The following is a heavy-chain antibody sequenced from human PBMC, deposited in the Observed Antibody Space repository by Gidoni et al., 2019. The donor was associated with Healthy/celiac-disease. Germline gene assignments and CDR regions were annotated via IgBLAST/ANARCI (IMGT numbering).Heavy chain of an antibody. J-gene: IGHJ6*02. D-gene: IGHD2-15*01. CDR1: GFTFRSYG. CDR3: ASCSGGSCLYYYYGMDV. Sequence: QVQLVESGGGVVQPGRSLRLSCAASGFTFRSYGMHWVRQAPGKGLEWVAVISYDGSNKYYADSVKGRFTISRDNSKNTLYLQMNSLRAEDTAVYYCASCSGGSCLYYYYGMDVWGQGTTVTVSS. CDR2: ISYDGSNK. V-gene: IGHV3-30*03.